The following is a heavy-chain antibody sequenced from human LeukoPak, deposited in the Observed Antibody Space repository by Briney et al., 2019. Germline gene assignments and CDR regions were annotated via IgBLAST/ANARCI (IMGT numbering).Heavy chain of an antibody. CDR3: ARDRRPDIVVVPAARGHNWFDP. V-gene: IGHV3-33*01. D-gene: IGHD2-2*01. CDR1: GFTFSSYG. CDR2: IWYDGSNK. Sequence: GGSLRLSCAASGFTFSSYGMHWVRQAPGKGLEWVAVIWYDGSNKYYADSVKGRFTISRDNSKNTLYLQTNSLRAEDTAVYYCARDRRPDIVVVPAARGHNWFDPWGQGTLVTVSS. J-gene: IGHJ5*02.